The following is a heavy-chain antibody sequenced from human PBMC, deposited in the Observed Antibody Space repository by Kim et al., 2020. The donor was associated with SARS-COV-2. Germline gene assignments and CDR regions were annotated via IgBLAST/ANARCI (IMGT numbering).Heavy chain of an antibody. Sequence: GGSLRLSCAASGFTFSSYAMSWVRQAPGKGLEWVSAISGSGGSTYYADSVKGRFTISRDNSKNTLYLQMNSLRAEDTAVYYCAKDEVEGPTFRHTYYYGSGVGRNYYYYGMDVWGQGTTVTVSS. J-gene: IGHJ6*02. V-gene: IGHV3-23*01. CDR2: ISGSGGST. CDR3: AKDEVEGPTFRHTYYYGSGVGRNYYYYGMDV. CDR1: GFTFSSYA. D-gene: IGHD3-10*01.